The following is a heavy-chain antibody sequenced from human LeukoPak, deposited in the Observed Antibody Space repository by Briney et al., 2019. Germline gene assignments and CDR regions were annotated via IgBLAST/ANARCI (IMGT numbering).Heavy chain of an antibody. CDR2: ISSSSSYI. J-gene: IGHJ4*02. D-gene: IGHD6-13*01. V-gene: IGHV3-21*01. CDR3: ARDVVAAGLIGY. CDR1: GFTFSSYS. Sequence: GGSLRLSCAASGFTFSSYSMNWVRQAPGKGLEWVSSISSSSSYIYYADSVKGRFTISRDNAKNSLYLQMNSLRAEDTAVYYCARDVVAAGLIGYWGQGTLVTVSS.